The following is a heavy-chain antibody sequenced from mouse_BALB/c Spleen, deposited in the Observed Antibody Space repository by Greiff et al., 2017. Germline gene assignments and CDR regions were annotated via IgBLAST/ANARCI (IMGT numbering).Heavy chain of an antibody. CDR2: IYPGSGST. CDR3: TRGEELLHYAMDY. CDR1: GYTFTSYW. J-gene: IGHJ4*01. D-gene: IGHD2-12*01. V-gene: IGHV1S22*01. Sequence: LQQPGSELVRPGASVKLSCKASGYTFTSYWMHWVKQRHGQGLEWIGNIYPGSGSTNYDEKFKSKGTLTVDTSSSTAYMHLSSLTSEDSAVYYCTRGEELLHYAMDYWGQGTSVTVSS.